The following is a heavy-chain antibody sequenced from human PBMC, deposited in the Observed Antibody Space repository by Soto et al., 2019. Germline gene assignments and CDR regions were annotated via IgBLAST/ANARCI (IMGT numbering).Heavy chain of an antibody. J-gene: IGHJ4*02. D-gene: IGHD4-17*01. Sequence: SETLSLTCTVSGGSISSYYWSWIRQPPGKGLEWIGYISYSGSTNYNPSLKSRVTISVDTSKNQFSLKLSSVTAADTAVYYCAKNAYGDYYFDYWGQGTLVTVSS. CDR3: AKNAYGDYYFDY. CDR2: ISYSGST. V-gene: IGHV4-59*01. CDR1: GGSISSYY.